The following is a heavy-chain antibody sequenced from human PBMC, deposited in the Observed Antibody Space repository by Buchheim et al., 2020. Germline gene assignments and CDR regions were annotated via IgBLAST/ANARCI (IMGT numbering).Heavy chain of an antibody. CDR1: GGTFSTYA. CDR2: IIPLFGTP. CDR3: ARGECTYGKFTGNGMDV. Sequence: QVHLVQSGAEVKKSGSSVKVSCKASGGTFSTYALNWVRQAPGQGLEGMGGIIPLFGTPKYAQKFQGRVTITADKSTSTAYMGLSSLRSEDTAVYYCARGECTYGKFTGNGMDVWGQGTT. D-gene: IGHD3-10*01. J-gene: IGHJ6*02. V-gene: IGHV1-69*14.